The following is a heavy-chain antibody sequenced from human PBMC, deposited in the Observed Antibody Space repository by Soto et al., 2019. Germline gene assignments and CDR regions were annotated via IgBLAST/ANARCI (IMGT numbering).Heavy chain of an antibody. D-gene: IGHD2-2*02. CDR3: AREASDIVVVPAAIYNWFDP. Sequence: TLSPTCPVSGASISSGGYYGSWIRQHPGKGLEWIGYIYYSGSTYYNPSLKSRVTISVDTSKNQFSLKLSSVTVADTAVYYCAREASDIVVVPAAIYNWFDPWGQGTLVTVYS. CDR2: IYYSGST. V-gene: IGHV4-31*03. J-gene: IGHJ5*02. CDR1: GASISSGGYY.